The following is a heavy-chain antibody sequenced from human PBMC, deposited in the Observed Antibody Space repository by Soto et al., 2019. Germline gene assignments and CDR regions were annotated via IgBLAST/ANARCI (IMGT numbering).Heavy chain of an antibody. D-gene: IGHD2-2*01. J-gene: IGHJ4*02. CDR2: VSSSGSTI. CDR3: AGDSDNGCYVY. CDR1: GFTFSDYY. Sequence: PGGSLRLSCAASGFTFSDYYMSWIRQAPGKGLQWVSYVSSSGSTIYYADSVKGRFTISRDNAKNSLYLQMNSLRAEDTAVYYCAGDSDNGCYVYWGQGTLVTVSS. V-gene: IGHV3-11*01.